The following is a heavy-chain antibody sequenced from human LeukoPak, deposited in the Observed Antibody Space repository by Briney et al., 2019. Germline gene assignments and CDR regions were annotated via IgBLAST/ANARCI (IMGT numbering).Heavy chain of an antibody. D-gene: IGHD2-2*01. CDR2: INHSGST. Sequence: PSETLSLTCTVAGASITGYYWSWIRQPPGKGLEWIGEINHSGSTNYNPSLKSRVTISVDTSKNQFSLKLSSVTAADTAVYYCARGYYCSSTSCYLRYYYYYGMDVWGQGTTVTVSS. CDR3: ARGYYCSSTSCYLRYYYYYGMDV. V-gene: IGHV4-34*01. J-gene: IGHJ6*02. CDR1: GASITGYY.